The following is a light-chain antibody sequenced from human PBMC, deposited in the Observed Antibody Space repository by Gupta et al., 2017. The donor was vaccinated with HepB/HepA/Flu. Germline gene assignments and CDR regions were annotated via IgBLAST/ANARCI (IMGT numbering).Light chain of an antibody. Sequence: QSALTQPASVSGSPGQSITISCTGTSSDVGGCNYVSWYQQHPGKAPKLMIYDVSNRPSGGANRVSGSKSGNTAAMTISGLQAEDEADYYCSSYTSSSTSDVVFGGGTKLTVL. V-gene: IGLV2-14*01. J-gene: IGLJ2*01. CDR2: DVS. CDR1: SSDVGGCNY. CDR3: SSYTSSSTSDVV.